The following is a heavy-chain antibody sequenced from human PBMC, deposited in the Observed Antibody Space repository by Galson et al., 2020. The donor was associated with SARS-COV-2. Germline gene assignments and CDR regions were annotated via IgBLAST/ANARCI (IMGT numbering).Heavy chain of an antibody. V-gene: IGHV3-23*01. CDR2: ISGSGGST. CDR1: GFTFSSYA. CDR3: AKVAADYYDTPNAFDI. D-gene: IGHD3-22*01. Sequence: GGSLRLSCAASGFTFSSYAMSWVRQAPGKGLEWVSAISGSGGSTYYADSVKGRFTISRDNSKNTLYLQMNSLRAEDTAVYYCAKVAADYYDTPNAFDIWGQGTMVTVSS. J-gene: IGHJ3*02.